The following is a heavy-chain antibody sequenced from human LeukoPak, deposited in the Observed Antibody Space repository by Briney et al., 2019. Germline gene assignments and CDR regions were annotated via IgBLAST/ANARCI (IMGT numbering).Heavy chain of an antibody. Sequence: HPGGSLRLSCAASGFTFSSYSMNWVRQAPGKGLEWVSSISSGSSYIYYADSVKGRFTISRDNAKNSLYLQMNSLRAEDTAVYYCARGGELGGDFDYWGQGTLVTVSS. V-gene: IGHV3-21*01. D-gene: IGHD7-27*01. CDR3: ARGGELGGDFDY. CDR1: GFTFSSYS. J-gene: IGHJ4*02. CDR2: ISSGSSYI.